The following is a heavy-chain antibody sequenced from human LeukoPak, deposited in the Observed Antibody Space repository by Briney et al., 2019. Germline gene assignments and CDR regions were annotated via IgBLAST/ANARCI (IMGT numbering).Heavy chain of an antibody. V-gene: IGHV3-23*01. CDR3: AKVKKDGDYSFGMDV. D-gene: IGHD4-17*01. CDR1: GFTFNTYA. J-gene: IGHJ6*02. Sequence: GGSLRLSCAASGFTFNTYAMSWVRQAPGKGLEWVSSMSGSGSSTYYADSVKGRFTISRDNSKNTLYLRMNSLRAEDTALYYCAKVKKDGDYSFGMDVWGQGTTVTVSS. CDR2: MSGSGSST.